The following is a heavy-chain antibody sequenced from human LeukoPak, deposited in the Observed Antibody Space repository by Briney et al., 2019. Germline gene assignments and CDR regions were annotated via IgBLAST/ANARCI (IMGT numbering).Heavy chain of an antibody. CDR3: ARSGYSYGYENYYYGMDV. V-gene: IGHV1-69*13. D-gene: IGHD5-18*01. CDR1: GYTFTSYD. Sequence: GASVKVSCKASGYTFTSYDINWVRQATGQGLEWMGGIIPIFGTANYAQKFQGRVTITADESTSTAYMELSSLRSEDTAVYYCARSGYSYGYENYYYGMDVWGQGTTVTVSS. CDR2: IIPIFGTA. J-gene: IGHJ6*02.